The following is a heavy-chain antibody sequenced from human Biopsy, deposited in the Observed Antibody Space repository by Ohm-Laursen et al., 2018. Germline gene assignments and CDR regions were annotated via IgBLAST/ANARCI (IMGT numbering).Heavy chain of an antibody. CDR3: AKDGGQWLGGAFDI. Sequence: SLRLSCAASGFGFYAMHWVRQPPGKGLEWLAVTSFDGSNKFYAEFVRGRFTISRDRSRGTLYLQMNRLTNEDTALYYCAKDGGQWLGGAFDIWGHGTMVIVAS. CDR2: TSFDGSNK. J-gene: IGHJ3*02. V-gene: IGHV3-30*18. CDR1: GFGFYA. D-gene: IGHD6-19*01.